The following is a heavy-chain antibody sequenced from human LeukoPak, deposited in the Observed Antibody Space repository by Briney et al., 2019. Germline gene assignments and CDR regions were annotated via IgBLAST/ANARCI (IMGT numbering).Heavy chain of an antibody. CDR3: ARVGCSSTNCYDFDY. V-gene: IGHV3-21*01. Sequence: GGSLRLSCAASGFTFSTYGMNWVRQAPGKGLEWVSSISSSSSYIYYADSVKGRFTISRDNAKNSLYLQLNSLRAEDTAVYYCARVGCSSTNCYDFDYWGEGTLVTVSP. J-gene: IGHJ4*02. CDR2: ISSSSSYI. D-gene: IGHD2-2*01. CDR1: GFTFSTYG.